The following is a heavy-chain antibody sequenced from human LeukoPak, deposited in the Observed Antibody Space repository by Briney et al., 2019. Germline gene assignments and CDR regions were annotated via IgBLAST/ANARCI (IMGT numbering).Heavy chain of an antibody. CDR3: ARDKPQSYFDF. CDR1: GGSFSGYY. CDR2: INHSGST. Sequence: SETLSLTCAVYGGSFSGYYWGWIRQPPGKGLEWIGEINHSGSTNYNPSLKSRVTISADTSKNQFSLNLSSVTAADTAVYYCARDKPQSYFDFWGQGTLVTVSS. J-gene: IGHJ4*02. V-gene: IGHV4-34*01.